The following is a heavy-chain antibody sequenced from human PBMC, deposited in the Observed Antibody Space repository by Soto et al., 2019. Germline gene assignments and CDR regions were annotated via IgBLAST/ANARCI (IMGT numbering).Heavy chain of an antibody. D-gene: IGHD3-22*01. J-gene: IGHJ5*02. V-gene: IGHV4-59*01. CDR3: ARDIGGFYYDSSGYYRWFDP. CDR1: GGSISSYY. Sequence: SETLSLTCTVSGGSISSYYWSWIRQPPGKGLEWIGYIYYSGSTNYNPSLKSRVTISVDTSKNQFSLKLSSVTAADTAVYYCARDIGGFYYDSSGYYRWFDPWGQGTLVTVSS. CDR2: IYYSGST.